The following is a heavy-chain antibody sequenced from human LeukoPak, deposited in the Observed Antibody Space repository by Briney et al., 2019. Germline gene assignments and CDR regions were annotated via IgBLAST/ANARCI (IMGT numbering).Heavy chain of an antibody. CDR2: INQDGSQK. J-gene: IGHJ4*02. CDR1: GFTFSDFW. V-gene: IGHV3-7*01. CDR3: GRVGAYYGSGSYSDY. D-gene: IGHD3-10*01. Sequence: PEGSLRLSCAGSGFTFSDFWMTWVRQTPGKGLEWVANINQDGSQKYHVDSVKGRFTISRDNAKKSLYLQMNSLRAEDTAVYYCGRVGAYYGSGSYSDYWGQGTLVTVSS.